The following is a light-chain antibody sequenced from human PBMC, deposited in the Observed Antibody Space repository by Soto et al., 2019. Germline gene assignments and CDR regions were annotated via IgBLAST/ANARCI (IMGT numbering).Light chain of an antibody. Sequence: DIPMTQSPSTLSASLGDRVTITCRASQSIGSWLAWYQQKPGKAPKLLIYKASNSESGVPSRFSGSGSGTEFTLTISSLQPDDFATYYCQQYNSFSRYTFGQGTKLEIK. CDR1: QSIGSW. CDR2: KAS. CDR3: QQYNSFSRYT. J-gene: IGKJ2*01. V-gene: IGKV1-5*03.